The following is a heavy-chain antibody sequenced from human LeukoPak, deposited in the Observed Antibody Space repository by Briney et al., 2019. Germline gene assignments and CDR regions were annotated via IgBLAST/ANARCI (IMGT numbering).Heavy chain of an antibody. D-gene: IGHD3-16*01. Sequence: PSETLSLTCTVSGGSISSYYWSWIRQPPGKGLEWIGYIYYSGSTNYNPSLKSRVTISVDTSKNQFSLKLSSVTAADTAVYYCARAPSFLGYYGTDVWGQGTTVTVSS. V-gene: IGHV4-59*08. CDR2: IYYSGST. J-gene: IGHJ6*02. CDR1: GGSISSYY. CDR3: ARAPSFLGYYGTDV.